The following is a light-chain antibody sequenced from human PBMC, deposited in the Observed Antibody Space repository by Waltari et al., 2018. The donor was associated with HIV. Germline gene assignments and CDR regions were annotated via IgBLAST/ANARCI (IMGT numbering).Light chain of an antibody. CDR1: ALPKQY. CDR3: QSADSSGTWV. J-gene: IGLJ2*01. Sequence: SYELTQPPSVSVSPGQTARITCSGDALPKQYAYWYQQMPGQAPVLVMSKDRKRPPRIPERFSGSSSGTTVTLTISGVQAEDEADYYCQSADSSGTWVFGGGTKLTVL. V-gene: IGLV3-25*03. CDR2: KDR.